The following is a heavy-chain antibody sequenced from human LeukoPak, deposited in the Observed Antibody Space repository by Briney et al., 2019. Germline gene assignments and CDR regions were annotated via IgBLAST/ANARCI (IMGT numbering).Heavy chain of an antibody. J-gene: IGHJ3*02. V-gene: IGHV4-59*01. CDR3: ARDYNWNDAAFDI. D-gene: IGHD1-20*01. CDR2: IYYSGST. Sequence: QSSETLSLTCTVSGGSISSYYWSWIRQPPGKGLEWIGYIYYSGSTNYKSSLKSRVTISVDTSKNQFSLKLSSVTAADTAVYYCARDYNWNDAAFDIWGQGTMVTVSS. CDR1: GGSISSYY.